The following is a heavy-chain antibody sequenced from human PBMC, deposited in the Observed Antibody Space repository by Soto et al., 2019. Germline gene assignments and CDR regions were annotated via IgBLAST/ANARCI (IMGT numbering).Heavy chain of an antibody. Sequence: QVQLVQSGAEVKKPGASVKVSCKASGYTFTSYGISWVRQAPGQGLEWMGWISAYNGNTNYAQKLQGRVTMTTDTSTSTAYMELRSLRSDDTAVYYCARLIAVAGRNYYYGMDVWGQGTTVTVSS. CDR1: GYTFTSYG. CDR3: ARLIAVAGRNYYYGMDV. D-gene: IGHD6-19*01. CDR2: ISAYNGNT. V-gene: IGHV1-18*01. J-gene: IGHJ6*02.